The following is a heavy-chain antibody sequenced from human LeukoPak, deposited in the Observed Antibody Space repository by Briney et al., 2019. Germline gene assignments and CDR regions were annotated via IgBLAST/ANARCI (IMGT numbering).Heavy chain of an antibody. CDR3: ARGGPSRGTGFYYFDY. J-gene: IGHJ4*02. CDR1: GYTFTGYY. V-gene: IGHV1-2*02. Sequence: GASVKVSCKASGYTFTGYYMHWVRQAPGQGLEWMGWINPNNGGTNYAQKFQGRVTMTRDTSISIVSMELSRLRSDDTAVYYCARGGPSRGTGFYYFDYWGQGTLVTVSS. CDR2: INPNNGGT. D-gene: IGHD6-19*01.